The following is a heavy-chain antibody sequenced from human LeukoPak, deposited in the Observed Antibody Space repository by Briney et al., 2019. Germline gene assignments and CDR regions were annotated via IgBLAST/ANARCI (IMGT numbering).Heavy chain of an antibody. V-gene: IGHV1-69*05. CDR2: IIPIFGTA. CDR1: EGTFSSYA. D-gene: IGHD2-2*01. CDR3: ARGGLGPAAQGWFDP. Sequence: ASVKVSCKASEGTFSSYAISWVRQAPGQGLEWMGRIIPIFGTANYAQKFQGRVTITTDESTGTAYTELSSLRSEDTAVYYCARGGLGPAAQGWFDPWGQGTLVTVSS. J-gene: IGHJ5*02.